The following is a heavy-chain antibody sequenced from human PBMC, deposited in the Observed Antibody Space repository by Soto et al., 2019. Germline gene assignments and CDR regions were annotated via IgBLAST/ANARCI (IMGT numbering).Heavy chain of an antibody. J-gene: IGHJ4*02. Sequence: PSETLSLTCAVYGGSFSGYYWSWIRQPTGKGLEWIGEINHSGSTNYNPYLKSRVTVSVDTSKNQFSLKLSSVTAADTAVYYCATLRVVYFDYWGQGTLVTVSS. CDR2: INHSGST. CDR3: ATLRVVYFDY. D-gene: IGHD2-15*01. V-gene: IGHV4-34*01. CDR1: GGSFSGYY.